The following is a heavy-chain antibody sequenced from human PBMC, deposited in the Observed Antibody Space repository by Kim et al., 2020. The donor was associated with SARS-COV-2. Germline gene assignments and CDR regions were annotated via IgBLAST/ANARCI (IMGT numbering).Heavy chain of an antibody. CDR1: GYTFTSYA. D-gene: IGHD5-12*01. J-gene: IGHJ6*02. CDR2: INAGNGNT. Sequence: ASVKVSCKASGYTFTSYAMHWVRQAPGQRLEWMGWINAGNGNTKYSQKFQGRVTITRDTSASTAYMELSSLRSEDTAVYYCARDGDGYQRYYYYYYGMDVWGQGTTVTVSS. CDR3: ARDGDGYQRYYYYYYGMDV. V-gene: IGHV1-3*01.